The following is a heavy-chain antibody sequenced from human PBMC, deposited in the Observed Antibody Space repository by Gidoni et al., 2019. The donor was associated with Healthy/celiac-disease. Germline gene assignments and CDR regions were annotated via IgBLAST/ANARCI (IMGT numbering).Heavy chain of an antibody. Sequence: QVQLQQWGAGLLKPSETLSLTCAVYGGSFSGYYWSWIRQPPGKGLEWIGEINHSGSTNYNPSLKSRVTISVDTSKNQFSLKLSSVTAADTAVYYCARALYDILGPWGQGTLVTVSS. CDR1: GGSFSGYY. V-gene: IGHV4-34*01. J-gene: IGHJ5*02. D-gene: IGHD3-9*01. CDR3: ARALYDILGP. CDR2: INHSGST.